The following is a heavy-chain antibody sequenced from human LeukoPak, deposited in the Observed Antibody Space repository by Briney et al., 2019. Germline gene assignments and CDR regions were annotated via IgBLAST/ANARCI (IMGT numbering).Heavy chain of an antibody. D-gene: IGHD4-23*01. CDR1: GYTFTSYD. J-gene: IGHJ6*02. CDR3: ARGVSATVVTLGYYYYGMDV. V-gene: IGHV1-8*01. Sequence: AASVKVSCKASGYTFTSYDFNWVRQATGQRPEWMGWMSPNSGDTGYAQKFQDRVTMTRNTSISTAYMELSSLRSDDTAVYYCARGVSATVVTLGYYYYGMDVWGQGTTVTVSS. CDR2: MSPNSGDT.